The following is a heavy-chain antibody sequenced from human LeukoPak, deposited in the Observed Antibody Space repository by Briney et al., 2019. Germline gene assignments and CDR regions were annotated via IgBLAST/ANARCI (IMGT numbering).Heavy chain of an antibody. J-gene: IGHJ3*02. CDR3: VRAGGLPRDDAFDT. Sequence: SETLSLTCTVSGGSISSGGYYWSWIRQHPGKGLEWIGYIYYSGSTYYNPSLKSRVTISVDTSKNQFSLKLSSVTAADTAVYYCVRAGGLPRDDAFDTWGQGTMVTVSS. V-gene: IGHV4-31*03. D-gene: IGHD3-10*01. CDR2: IYYSGST. CDR1: GGSISSGGYY.